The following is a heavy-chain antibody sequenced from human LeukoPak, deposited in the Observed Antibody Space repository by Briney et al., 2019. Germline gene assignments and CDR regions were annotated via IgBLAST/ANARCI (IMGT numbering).Heavy chain of an antibody. CDR1: GFTFSSYE. CDR3: ARGYVDIVATIPKDYFDY. Sequence: GGSLRLSCAASGFTFSSYEMNWVRQAPGKGLEWVSYISSSGSTIYYADSVKGRFTISRDNAKNSLYLQMNSLRAEDTAVYCCARGYVDIVATIPKDYFDYWGQGTLVTVSS. D-gene: IGHD5-12*01. J-gene: IGHJ4*02. CDR2: ISSSGSTI. V-gene: IGHV3-48*03.